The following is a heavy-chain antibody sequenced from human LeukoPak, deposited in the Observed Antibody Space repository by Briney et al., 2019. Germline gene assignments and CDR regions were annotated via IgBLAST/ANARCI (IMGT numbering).Heavy chain of an antibody. CDR3: ARDLKGSSWYGADAFDI. J-gene: IGHJ3*02. CDR2: ISYNGNS. Sequence: PSETLSLTCSVSGASISSYYWHWIRHTPGKGLEWFGYISYNGNSNYNPSLRSRVTISVDTSKNQFSLKLSSVTAADTAVYYCARDLKGSSWYGADAFDIWGQGTMVTVSS. V-gene: IGHV4-59*12. CDR1: GASISSYY. D-gene: IGHD6-13*01.